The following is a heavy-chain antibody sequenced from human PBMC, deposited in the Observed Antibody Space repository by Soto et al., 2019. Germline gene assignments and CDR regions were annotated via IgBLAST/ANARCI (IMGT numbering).Heavy chain of an antibody. CDR1: GFTFSSYA. CDR3: ARDGSSWGYYYYYGMDV. CDR2: ISYDGSNK. V-gene: IGHV3-30-3*01. J-gene: IGHJ6*02. Sequence: LRLSCAASGFTFSSYAMHWVRQAPGKGLEWVAVISYDGSNKYYADSVKGRFTISRDNSKNTLYLQMNSLRAEDTAVYYCARDGSSWGYYYYYGMDVWGQGTTVTVSS. D-gene: IGHD6-13*01.